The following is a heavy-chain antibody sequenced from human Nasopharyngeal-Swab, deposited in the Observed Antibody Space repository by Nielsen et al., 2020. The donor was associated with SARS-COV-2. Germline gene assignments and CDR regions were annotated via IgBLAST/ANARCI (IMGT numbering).Heavy chain of an antibody. CDR1: GGSISSSNW. J-gene: IGHJ4*02. CDR3: ARLGMSVAGTGFDY. V-gene: IGHV4-4*02. Sequence: SETLSLTCAVSGGSISSSNWWSWVRQPPGKGLEWIGEIYHSGSTNYNPSLKSRVTISVDKSKNQFSLKLSSVTAADTAVYYCARLGMSVAGTGFDYWGQGTLVTVSS. D-gene: IGHD6-19*01. CDR2: IYHSGST.